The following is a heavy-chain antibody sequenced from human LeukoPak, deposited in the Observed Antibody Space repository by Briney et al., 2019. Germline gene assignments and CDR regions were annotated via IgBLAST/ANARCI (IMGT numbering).Heavy chain of an antibody. CDR1: GGSISSGDYY. V-gene: IGHV4-30-4*01. Sequence: SETLSLTCTVSGGSISSGDYYWSWIRQPPGKGLEWIGYIYYSVTIYYNPSLKSRVAISVDTSKNQFSLKLSSVTAADTAVYYCARAVYSTSAGIDYWGQGTLVTVSS. CDR3: ARAVYSTSAGIDY. J-gene: IGHJ4*02. D-gene: IGHD6-6*01. CDR2: IYYSVTI.